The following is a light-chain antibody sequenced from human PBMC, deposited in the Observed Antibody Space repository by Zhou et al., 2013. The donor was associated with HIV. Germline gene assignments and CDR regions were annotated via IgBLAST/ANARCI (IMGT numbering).Light chain of an antibody. Sequence: DIQMTQSPSTLSASVGDGVTITCRASQNIDVWLAWYQQKPGKSPKVLIYKAAISESGVPSRFSGSGSETEFTLTINSLQPDDFATYYCQQYNSYQWTFGQGTKVEIK. V-gene: IGKV1-5*03. CDR2: KAA. J-gene: IGKJ1*01. CDR3: QQYNSYQWT. CDR1: QNIDVW.